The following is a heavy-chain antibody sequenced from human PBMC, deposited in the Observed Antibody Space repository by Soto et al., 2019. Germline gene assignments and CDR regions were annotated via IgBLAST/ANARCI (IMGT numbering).Heavy chain of an antibody. V-gene: IGHV6-1*01. CDR2: TYYRSKWYN. D-gene: IGHD4-17*01. J-gene: IGHJ3*02. Sequence: PSQTLSLTFAISGDSVSNNSTAWNWIRQSPSRVLEWLGRTYYRSKWYNDYAVSVKSRVIINPDTSKNQFSLQLNSVTPEDTAVYYCARERYGDYGRGTFDIWGKGTIVTV. CDR3: ARERYGDYGRGTFDI. CDR1: GDSVSNNSTA.